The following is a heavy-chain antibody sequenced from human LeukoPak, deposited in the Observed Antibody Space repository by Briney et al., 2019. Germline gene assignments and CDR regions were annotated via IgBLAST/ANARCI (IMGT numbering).Heavy chain of an antibody. D-gene: IGHD3-10*01. CDR2: ISPDSGGT. CDR3: ARGRFYTSGSYYNRLDY. J-gene: IGHJ4*02. V-gene: IGHV1-2*02. Sequence: HRASVKVSCRASGYTFTGYYIHWGRQAPGQGLEWRGWISPDSGGTNYAQKFQGRVTMTWDTSISTAYMELSRLRSDDTAIYYCARGRFYTSGSYYNRLDYWGQGTLVTVSS. CDR1: GYTFTGYY.